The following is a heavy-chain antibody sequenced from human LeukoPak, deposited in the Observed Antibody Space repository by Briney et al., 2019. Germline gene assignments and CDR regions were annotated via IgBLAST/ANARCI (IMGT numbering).Heavy chain of an antibody. CDR3: ARHGGYYDFDS. J-gene: IGHJ4*01. CDR2: LSYTGST. CDR1: AGSISSYY. D-gene: IGHD1-26*01. V-gene: IGHV4-59*08. Sequence: SETLSLTCTVSAGSISSYYWSWIRQPPGKGLEWIGYLSYTGSTNYNPSLKSRVTVSVDTSKNHFSLRLTSVTAADTAVYYCARHGGYYDFDSWGHGTLVTVSA.